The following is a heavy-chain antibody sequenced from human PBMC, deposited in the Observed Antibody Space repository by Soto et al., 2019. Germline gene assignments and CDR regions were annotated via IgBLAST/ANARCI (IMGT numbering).Heavy chain of an antibody. CDR1: GFTFSSYA. Sequence: QVQLVESGGGVVQPGRSLRLSCAASGFTFSSYAMHWVRQAPGKGLEWVAVISYDGSNKYYADSVKGRFTISRDNSKNTLYLQMTSLRAEDTAVYYCARSWYGVDSYWGQGTLVTVSS. CDR3: ARSWYGVDSY. J-gene: IGHJ4*02. CDR2: ISYDGSNK. D-gene: IGHD2-21*02. V-gene: IGHV3-30-3*01.